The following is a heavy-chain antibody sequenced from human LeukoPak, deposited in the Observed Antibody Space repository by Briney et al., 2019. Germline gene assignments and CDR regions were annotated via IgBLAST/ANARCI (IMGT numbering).Heavy chain of an antibody. J-gene: IGHJ4*02. D-gene: IGHD3-10*01. V-gene: IGHV3-15*01. CDR2: IKSKTDGGTT. CDR3: TTDQREVVRGVINALSY. Sequence: GGSLRLSCVTSGLNFDDSAMHWVRRAPGKGLEWVGRIKSKTDGGTTDYAAPVKGRFTISRDDSKNTLYLQMNSLKTEDTAVYYCTTDQREVVRGVINALSYWGQGTLVTVSS. CDR1: GLNFDDSA.